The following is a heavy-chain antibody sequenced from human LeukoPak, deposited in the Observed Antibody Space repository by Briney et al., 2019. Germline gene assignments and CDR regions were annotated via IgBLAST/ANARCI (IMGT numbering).Heavy chain of an antibody. CDR3: ARHNPPPTGFCSGTSCFMSGSQYFYMDV. J-gene: IGHJ6*03. CDR1: GGSISGYF. D-gene: IGHD2-2*01. Sequence: SETPSLTCTVSGGSISGYFWSWIRQPPGKGPEWIGYIYSTGTTNYSPSLSSRVTISVDTSKNQLSLNLRFVTATDSAVYYCARHNPPPTGFCSGTSCFMSGSQYFYMDVWGKGTSVTVS. CDR2: IYSTGTT. V-gene: IGHV4-4*09.